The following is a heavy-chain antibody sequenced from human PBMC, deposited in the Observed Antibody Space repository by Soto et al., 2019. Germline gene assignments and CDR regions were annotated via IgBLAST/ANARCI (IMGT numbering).Heavy chain of an antibody. CDR2: IPGSGYTT. CDR1: GLTFDKYA. CDR3: AFWVHWMSNSYYYGLDV. J-gene: IGHJ6*02. Sequence: RGSLRLSCTVSGLTFDKYAMSWVRQAPGKGLQWVSTIPGSGYTTYYSDSVKGRFTISRDNSKSTLHLQMNSLRAEDTAIYYFAFWVHWMSNSYYYGLDVWGQGTTVTVFS. V-gene: IGHV3-23*01. D-gene: IGHD1-1*01.